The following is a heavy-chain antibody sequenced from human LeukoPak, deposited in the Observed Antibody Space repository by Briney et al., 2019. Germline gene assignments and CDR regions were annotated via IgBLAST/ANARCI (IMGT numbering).Heavy chain of an antibody. CDR2: INPNSGGT. CDR3: ARDQYKGFCSGGSCYRFDP. D-gene: IGHD2-15*01. CDR1: GYTFTGYY. V-gene: IGHV1-2*02. Sequence: ASVKVSCKASGYTFTGYYMHWVRQAPGQGLEWMGWINPNSGGTNYAQKFQGRVTMTRDTSISTAYMELSRLRSDDTAVYYCARDQYKGFCSGGSCYRFDPWGQGTLVTVSS. J-gene: IGHJ5*02.